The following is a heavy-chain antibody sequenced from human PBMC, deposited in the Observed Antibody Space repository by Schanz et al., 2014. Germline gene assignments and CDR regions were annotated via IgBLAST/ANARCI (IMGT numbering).Heavy chain of an antibody. CDR3: ARDHTTESYYSAGPPIDY. V-gene: IGHV3-74*02. J-gene: IGHJ4*02. CDR2: IKSDGSST. D-gene: IGHD1-26*01. Sequence: EVQLVESGGGLVKPGGSLRLSCAASGFTFSSYCMHWVRQVPGKGLVWVSRIKSDGSSTSYADSVKGRFTISRDNAKNTLYLQMNSLRAEDTAVYYCARDHTTESYYSAGPPIDYWGQGTLLTVSS. CDR1: GFTFSSYC.